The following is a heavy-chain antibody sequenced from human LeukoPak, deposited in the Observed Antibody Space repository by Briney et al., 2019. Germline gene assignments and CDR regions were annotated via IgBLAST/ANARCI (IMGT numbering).Heavy chain of an antibody. CDR2: ISAYNGNT. D-gene: IGHD6-19*01. J-gene: IGHJ4*02. CDR1: GYTFTSYG. CDR3: AARIAVAGTQPSYFDY. Sequence: ASVKVSCKPSGYTFTSYGISWVRQAPGQGLEWMGWISAYNGNTNYAQKLQGRVTMTTDTSTRTAYMELRSLRSDDTAVHYCAARIAVAGTQPSYFDYWGQGTLVTVSS. V-gene: IGHV1-18*01.